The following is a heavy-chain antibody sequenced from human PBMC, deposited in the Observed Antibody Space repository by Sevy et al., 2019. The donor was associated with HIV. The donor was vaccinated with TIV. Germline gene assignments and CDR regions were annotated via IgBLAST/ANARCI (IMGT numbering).Heavy chain of an antibody. Sequence: ASVKVSCKASGGTFSSYAISWVRQAPGQGLEWMGGIIPIFGTANYAQKFQGRVTITADESTSTAYMELSSLRSEDTAVYYCARDSPTSSSSRGYYYGMDVWGQGTTVTVSS. D-gene: IGHD6-6*01. J-gene: IGHJ6*02. CDR3: ARDSPTSSSSRGYYYGMDV. V-gene: IGHV1-69*13. CDR1: GGTFSSYA. CDR2: IIPIFGTA.